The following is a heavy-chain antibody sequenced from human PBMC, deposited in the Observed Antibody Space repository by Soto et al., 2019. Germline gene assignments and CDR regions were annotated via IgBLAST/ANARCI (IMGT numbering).Heavy chain of an antibody. D-gene: IGHD2-2*01. CDR1: GFTFSSYG. Sequence: AGGSLRLSCAASGFTFSSYGMHWVRQAPGKGLEWVAVIWYDGSNKYYADSVKGRFTISRDNSKNTLYLQMNSLRAEDTAVYYCARGKYCSSTSCPYMDVWGKGTTVTVSS. CDR2: IWYDGSNK. CDR3: ARGKYCSSTSCPYMDV. J-gene: IGHJ6*03. V-gene: IGHV3-33*01.